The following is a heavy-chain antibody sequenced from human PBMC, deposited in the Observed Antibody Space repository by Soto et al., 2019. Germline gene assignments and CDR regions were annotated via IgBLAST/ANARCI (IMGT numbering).Heavy chain of an antibody. D-gene: IGHD6-6*01. Sequence: SVKVSCKASGGTFSSYAISWVRQAPGQGLEWMGGIIPIFGTANYAQKFQGRVTITADESTSTAYMELSSLRSEDTAVYYCARAIVAARPQDAFDIWGQGTMVTVSS. CDR3: ARAIVAARPQDAFDI. J-gene: IGHJ3*02. V-gene: IGHV1-69*13. CDR1: GGTFSSYA. CDR2: IIPIFGTA.